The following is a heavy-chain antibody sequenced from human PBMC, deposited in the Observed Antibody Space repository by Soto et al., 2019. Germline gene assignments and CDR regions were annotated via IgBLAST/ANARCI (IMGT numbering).Heavy chain of an antibody. V-gene: IGHV4-59*01. D-gene: IGHD6-25*01. J-gene: IGHJ6*03. CDR1: GGSISSYY. Sequence: SETLSLTCPVSGGSISSYYWSWIRQPPGKGLEWIGYIYYSGSTNYNPSLKSRVTISVDTSKNQFSLKLSSVTAADTAVYYCAREVSSSDYYYMDVWGKGTTVTVSS. CDR2: IYYSGST. CDR3: AREVSSSDYYYMDV.